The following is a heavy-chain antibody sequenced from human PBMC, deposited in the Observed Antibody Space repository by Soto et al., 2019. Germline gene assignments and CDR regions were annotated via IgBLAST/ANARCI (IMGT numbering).Heavy chain of an antibody. V-gene: IGHV3-30-3*01. Sequence: QVQLVESAGGVVQPATSLRLSCAASGFIFSNYAMHWVRQAPGKGLEWVAVISFDGSNKYYADSVKGRCTMSRDKSNNTVYLQMSSLRGEDTAVYYCAREVMDWQYSDYWGQGTLVTVSS. CDR2: ISFDGSNK. CDR3: AREVMDWQYSDY. J-gene: IGHJ4*02. D-gene: IGHD2-21*01. CDR1: GFIFSNYA.